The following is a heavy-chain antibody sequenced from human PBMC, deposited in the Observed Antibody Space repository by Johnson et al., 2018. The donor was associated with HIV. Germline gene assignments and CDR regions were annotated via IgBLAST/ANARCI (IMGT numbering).Heavy chain of an antibody. Sequence: HVQLVESGGGLIQPGGSLRLSCAASGFTVSSNYMSWVRQAPGKGLEWVAFIRYDGSNKYYADSVEGRFTISRDNSKNTLYLQMNSLRAADTAVYYCARGLGYVFYGGNSNAFHVWGQGTMVTVSS. CDR3: ARGLGYVFYGGNSNAFHV. D-gene: IGHD4-23*01. CDR2: IRYDGSNK. J-gene: IGHJ3*01. V-gene: IGHV3-30*02. CDR1: GFTVSSNY.